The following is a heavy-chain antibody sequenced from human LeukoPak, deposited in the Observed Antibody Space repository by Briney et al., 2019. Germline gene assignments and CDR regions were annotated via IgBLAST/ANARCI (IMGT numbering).Heavy chain of an antibody. J-gene: IGHJ3*02. D-gene: IGHD3-22*01. Sequence: GGSLRLSCAASGFTFSSYSMNWVRQAPGKGLEWVSSISSSSSYIYYADSVKGRFTISRDNAKNSLYLQMNSLRAEDTAVYYCARDSGSITMIVVVKANWAFDIWGQGTMVTVSS. CDR3: ARDSGSITMIVVVKANWAFDI. CDR2: ISSSSSYI. CDR1: GFTFSSYS. V-gene: IGHV3-21*01.